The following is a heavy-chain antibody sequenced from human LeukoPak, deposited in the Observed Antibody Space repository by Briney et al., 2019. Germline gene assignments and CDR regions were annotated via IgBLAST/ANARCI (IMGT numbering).Heavy chain of an antibody. CDR2: INPNSGGT. CDR3: ARDTGTGSLIDAFDI. Sequence: ASVKVSCKASGYTFTGYYMHWARQAPGQGLEWMGWINPNSGGTNYAQKFQGRVTRTRDTSISTAYMELSRLRSDDTAVYYCARDTGTGSLIDAFDIWGQGTMVTVSS. CDR1: GYTFTGYY. V-gene: IGHV1-2*02. J-gene: IGHJ3*02. D-gene: IGHD1-7*01.